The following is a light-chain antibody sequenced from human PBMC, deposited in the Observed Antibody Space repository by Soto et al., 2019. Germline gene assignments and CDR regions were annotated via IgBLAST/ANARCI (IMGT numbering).Light chain of an antibody. J-gene: IGKJ5*01. V-gene: IGKV3-11*01. Sequence: EVVLTQSPATLSLAPGERATLSCRASQFLSSYLAWYQQKPGQPPRLLIYDTSNRATGIPARFSGSRSGKDFTLTISSLEPEDFGVYFCHQRNKFGQGTRLEIK. CDR1: QFLSSY. CDR3: HQRNK. CDR2: DTS.